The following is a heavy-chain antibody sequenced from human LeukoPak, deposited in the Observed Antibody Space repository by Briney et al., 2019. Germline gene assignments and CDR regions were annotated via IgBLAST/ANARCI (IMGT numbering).Heavy chain of an antibody. CDR3: ARVVVRGVTDY. CDR2: IYYSGST. Sequence: PSETLSLTCTVSGGSISSSSYYWGWIRQPPGKGLEWIGSIYYSGSTYYNPSLKSRVTISVDTSKNQFSLKLSSVTAADTAVYYCARVVVRGVTDYWGQGTLVTVSS. D-gene: IGHD3-10*01. CDR1: GGSISSSSYY. V-gene: IGHV4-39*07. J-gene: IGHJ4*02.